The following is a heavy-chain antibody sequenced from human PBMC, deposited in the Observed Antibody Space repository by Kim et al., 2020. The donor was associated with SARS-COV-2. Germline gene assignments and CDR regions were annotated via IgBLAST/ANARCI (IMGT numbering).Heavy chain of an antibody. D-gene: IGHD3-10*01. CDR2: MYYSGTT. V-gene: IGHV4-59*01. J-gene: IGHJ3*02. CDR1: GVSISSYS. CDR3: ARDPIYGSGTYYYAFDI. Sequence: SETLSLTCTVSGVSISSYSWSWIRQPPGKGLEWIGYMYYSGTTNYNPSLKSRVTMSLDTSKNQFSLKLSSVTAADTAVYYCARDPIYGSGTYYYAFDIWGQGTMVTVSS.